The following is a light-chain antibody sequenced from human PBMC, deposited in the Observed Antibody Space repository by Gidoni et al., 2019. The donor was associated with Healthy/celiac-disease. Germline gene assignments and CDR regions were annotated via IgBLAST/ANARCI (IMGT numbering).Light chain of an antibody. J-gene: IGLJ2*01. CDR1: SSTIGAGYD. V-gene: IGLV1-40*01. Sequence: QSVLTQPPSVSGAPGQRVTISCTGSSSTIGAGYDVHWYQQLPGTAPKLLIYGNSHRPSGVPDRFSGSKSGTSASLAITGLQAEDEADYYCQSYDSSLSGVVFGGGTKLTV. CDR3: QSYDSSLSGVV. CDR2: GNS.